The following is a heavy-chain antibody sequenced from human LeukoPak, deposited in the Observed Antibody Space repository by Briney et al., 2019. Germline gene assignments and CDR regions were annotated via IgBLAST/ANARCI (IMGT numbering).Heavy chain of an antibody. J-gene: IGHJ4*02. CDR2: INTDTGNP. CDR3: ARGSGDYEGSYYFDY. CDR1: GYTFTTYA. Sequence: ASVKVSCKASGYTFTTYAINWVRQAPGQGLEWMGWINTDTGNPTYAQGFTGRFVFPLDTSVNTAYLQISSLKAEDTAVYYCARGSGDYEGSYYFDYWGQGTLVTVSS. D-gene: IGHD4-17*01. V-gene: IGHV7-4-1*02.